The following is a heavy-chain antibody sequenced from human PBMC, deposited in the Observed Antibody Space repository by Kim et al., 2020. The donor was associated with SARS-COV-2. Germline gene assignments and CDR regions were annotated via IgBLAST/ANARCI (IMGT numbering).Heavy chain of an antibody. Sequence: ASVKVSCKASGYSFTDDYMHWVRQAPGRGLEWMGRINPNNGDTNYAQKFRGRVTMTRDTSISTAYMELSSLRSDDTALYYCARVFPISGSYVNWFDPWGQGTLVTVSS. D-gene: IGHD3-10*01. CDR1: GYSFTDDY. CDR2: INPNNGDT. CDR3: ARVFPISGSYVNWFDP. V-gene: IGHV1-2*06. J-gene: IGHJ5*02.